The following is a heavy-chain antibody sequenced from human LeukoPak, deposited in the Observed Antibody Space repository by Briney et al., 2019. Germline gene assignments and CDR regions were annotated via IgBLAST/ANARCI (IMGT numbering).Heavy chain of an antibody. J-gene: IGHJ4*02. CDR3: AGYFDY. CDR1: GFTFSTYA. Sequence: GGSLRLSCAASGFTFSTYAMNWVRQAPGKGLEWVSSISGSGDDTYYADSVKGRFTISRDNSKTTLYLGMSSLRAGDTVVYYCAGYFDYWGQGTLVTVSS. V-gene: IGHV3-23*01. CDR2: ISGSGDDT.